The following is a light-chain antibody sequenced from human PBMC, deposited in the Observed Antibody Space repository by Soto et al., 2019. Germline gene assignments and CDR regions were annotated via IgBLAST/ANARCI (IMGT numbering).Light chain of an antibody. CDR1: QGIRND. CDR2: AAY. Sequence: AIQMTQSPSSLSASVGDRFNIPCRASQGIRNDLGWYQKKPGKAPKLLIYAAYSLQSGVPTRFSGSGSGTDFSLTISNLQPEDSASYYCLPDCNHPTRTFGPGTKVDIK. V-gene: IGKV1-6*01. CDR3: LPDCNHPTRT. J-gene: IGKJ1*01.